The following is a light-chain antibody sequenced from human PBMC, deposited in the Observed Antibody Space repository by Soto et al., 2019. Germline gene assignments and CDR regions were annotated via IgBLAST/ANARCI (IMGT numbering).Light chain of an antibody. J-gene: IGLJ2*01. Sequence: QAVVTQPPSVSGAPGQRVSISCTGSSSNIGAGYEVHWYQQFPGTAPKLLIYGNNNRPSGVPDRFSGSKSGTSASLAITGLQAEDEADYYCQSYDSSLSVVFGGGTKLTVL. CDR1: SSNIGAGYE. CDR3: QSYDSSLSVV. V-gene: IGLV1-40*01. CDR2: GNN.